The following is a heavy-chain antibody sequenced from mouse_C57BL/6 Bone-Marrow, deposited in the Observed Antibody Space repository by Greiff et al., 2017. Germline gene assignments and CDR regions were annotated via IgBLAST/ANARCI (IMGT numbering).Heavy chain of an antibody. J-gene: IGHJ3*01. CDR1: GYAFSSYW. CDR2: IYPGDGDT. V-gene: IGHV1-80*01. CDR3: GGYAQAWFAY. Sequence: QVQLQQSGAELVKPGASVKISCKASGYAFSSYWLNWVKQRPGKGLEWIGQIYPGDGDTNYNGKFKGKAKLTAEQSSSTAYMHLSSLTSEDSAVYFCGGYAQAWFAYWGQGTLVTVSA. D-gene: IGHD2-2*01.